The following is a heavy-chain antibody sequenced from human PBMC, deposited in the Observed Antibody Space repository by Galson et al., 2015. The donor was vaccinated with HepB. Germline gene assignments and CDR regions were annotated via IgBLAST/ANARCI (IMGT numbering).Heavy chain of an antibody. Sequence: SLRLSCAASGFTFSYYAMAWVRQAPGKGLEWISAITPSGDNTYSADSMKGRFSISRDNSQNTLFLQMNSLRADDTAIYFCAKECPGKTDGWYRQALYYLDSWGQGTRVTVSS. CDR3: AKECPGKTDGWYRQALYYLDS. J-gene: IGHJ4*02. V-gene: IGHV3-23*01. D-gene: IGHD6-19*01. CDR2: ITPSGDNT. CDR1: GFTFSYYA.